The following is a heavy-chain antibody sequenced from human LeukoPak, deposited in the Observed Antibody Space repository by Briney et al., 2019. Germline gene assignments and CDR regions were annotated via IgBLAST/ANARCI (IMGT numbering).Heavy chain of an antibody. CDR1: GFTFSSYW. D-gene: IGHD5-18*01. CDR3: ARSLFGGRYSYGY. Sequence: GGSLRLSCAASGFTFSSYWMSWVRQAPGKGLEWVSYISSSSSYTNYADSVKGRFTISRDNAKNSLYLQMNSLRAEDTAVYYCARSLFGGRYSYGYWGQGTLVTVSS. J-gene: IGHJ4*02. CDR2: ISSSSSYT. V-gene: IGHV3-21*05.